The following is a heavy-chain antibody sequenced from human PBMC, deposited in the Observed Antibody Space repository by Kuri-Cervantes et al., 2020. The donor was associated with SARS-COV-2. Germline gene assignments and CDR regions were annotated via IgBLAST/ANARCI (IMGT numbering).Heavy chain of an antibody. J-gene: IGHJ4*02. D-gene: IGHD3-9*01. CDR3: GRQASDWHIDY. CDR1: GGSISSSGHY. V-gene: IGHV4-39*01. CDR2: IYFSGST. Sequence: SETLSLTCSVSGGSISSSGHYWGWVRQPPVKGLEWLGSIYFSGSTYYTPSLKSRVTISVDTSKNQFSLKLTSVTATDTAVYYCGRQASDWHIDYWGQGTLVTVSS.